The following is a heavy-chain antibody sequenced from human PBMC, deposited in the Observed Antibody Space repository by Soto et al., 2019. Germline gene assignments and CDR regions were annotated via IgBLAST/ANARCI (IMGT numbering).Heavy chain of an antibody. D-gene: IGHD6-6*01. CDR3: ARSKYSISSFDY. J-gene: IGHJ4*02. V-gene: IGHV2-5*02. Sequence: ESGPTLVNPTQTLTLTCTLSGFSLSTDAVGVGWIRQPPGKALDWLAVIYWDDDKRYSPSLKSRHTITKDTSKNQVLLTMTNMDPVDTATYFCARSKYSISSFDYWGQGALVTVSS. CDR1: GFSLSTDAVG. CDR2: IYWDDDK.